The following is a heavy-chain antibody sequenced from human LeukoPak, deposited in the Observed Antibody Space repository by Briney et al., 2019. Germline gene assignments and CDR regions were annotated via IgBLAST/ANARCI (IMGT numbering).Heavy chain of an antibody. CDR2: IIPIFGTA. V-gene: IGHV1-69*13. Sequence: GASVKVSCKASGGTFSSYAISWVRQAPGQGLEWMGGIIPIFGTANYAQKFQGRVTITADESTSTAYMELSSLRSEDTAVYYCARSYCSSTSCYTNYFDYWGQGTLVTVSS. CDR1: GGTFSSYA. D-gene: IGHD2-2*02. J-gene: IGHJ4*02. CDR3: ARSYCSSTSCYTNYFDY.